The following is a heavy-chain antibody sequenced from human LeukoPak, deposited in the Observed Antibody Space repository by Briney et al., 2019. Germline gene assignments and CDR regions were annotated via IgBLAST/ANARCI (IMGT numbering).Heavy chain of an antibody. D-gene: IGHD2-2*01. CDR3: ARDDIVVVPAAMTPHDAFDI. V-gene: IGHV1-2*02. CDR2: INPNSGCT. Sequence: ASVKVSCKASGYTFTGYYMHWVRQAPGQGLEWMGWINPNSGCTNYAQKFQCRVTMTRDTSISTAYMELSRLRADDPAVYYCARDDIVVVPAAMTPHDAFDIWGQGTMVPVSS. J-gene: IGHJ3*02. CDR1: GYTFTGYY.